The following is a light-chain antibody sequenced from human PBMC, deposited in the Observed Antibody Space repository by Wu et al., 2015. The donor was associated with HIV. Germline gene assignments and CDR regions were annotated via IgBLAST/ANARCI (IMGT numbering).Light chain of an antibody. CDR3: QHYYSTPRT. J-gene: IGKJ1*01. CDR2: AAS. Sequence: DIQMTQSPSSLSASVGDRVSITCRASQGISTSLAWFQQKPGKAPKLLLYAASRLESGVPSRFSGSGSGTDYTLTISSLQPEDFATYYCQHYYSTPRTFGQGTKVGNQT. CDR1: QGISTS. V-gene: IGKV1-NL1*01.